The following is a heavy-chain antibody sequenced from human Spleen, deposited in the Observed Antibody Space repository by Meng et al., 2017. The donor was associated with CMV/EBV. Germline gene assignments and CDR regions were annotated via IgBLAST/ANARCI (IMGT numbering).Heavy chain of an antibody. V-gene: IGHV1-2*02. CDR2: INPNSGDT. CDR3: AKGRTISGWFDP. CDR1: GDTFTDYS. J-gene: IGHJ5*02. Sequence: CKASGDTFTDYSRHWVRQAPGQGLEWMGWINPNSGDTNYAQKFQGRVTMTRDTSISTAFMDLGSLRYDDAAVYFCAKGRTISGWFDPWGQGTLVTVSS.